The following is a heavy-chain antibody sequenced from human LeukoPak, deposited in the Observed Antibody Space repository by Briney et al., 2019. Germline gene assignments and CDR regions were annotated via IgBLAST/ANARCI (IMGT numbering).Heavy chain of an antibody. D-gene: IGHD3-16*01. CDR3: ARAGGAYYYYGMDV. CDR2: TYYRFKWFN. J-gene: IGHJ6*02. Sequence: SQTLSLTCALSGDSFSSNGAAWNWLRPSPSRGLEWLGRTYYRFKWFNDYAVSVKSRIPITPDTSKNQFSLQLNSVTPEDTAVYYCARAGGAYYYYGMDVWGQGTTVTVSS. CDR1: GDSFSSNGAA. V-gene: IGHV6-1*01.